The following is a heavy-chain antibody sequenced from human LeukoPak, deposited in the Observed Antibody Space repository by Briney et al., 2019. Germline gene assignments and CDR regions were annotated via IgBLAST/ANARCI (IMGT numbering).Heavy chain of an antibody. CDR1: GFTFSSYS. V-gene: IGHV3-21*01. Sequence: PGGSLRLSCAASGFTFSSYSMNWVRRAPGKGLEWVSSISSSSSYIYYADSVKGRFTISRDNAKNSLYLQMNSLRAEDTAVYYCARVIVGATPYYFDYWGQGTLVTVSS. CDR2: ISSSSSYI. J-gene: IGHJ4*02. D-gene: IGHD1-26*01. CDR3: ARVIVGATPYYFDY.